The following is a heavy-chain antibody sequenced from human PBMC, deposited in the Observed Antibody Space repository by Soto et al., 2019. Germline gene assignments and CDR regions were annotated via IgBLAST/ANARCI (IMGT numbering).Heavy chain of an antibody. J-gene: IGHJ4*02. V-gene: IGHV1-18*04. D-gene: IGHD6-19*01. Sequence: QVQLVQSGAEVKKPGASVMLSCKASGYTFNIYGISWGRQAPGQGLEWMGWISGYNGNTNYAHQLQGRVTVTTDKSTRTAYMELRSLRSDDTAVYYCARGGTGAYSSGRYDYWGQGTLVTVSS. CDR1: GYTFNIYG. CDR2: ISGYNGNT. CDR3: ARGGTGAYSSGRYDY.